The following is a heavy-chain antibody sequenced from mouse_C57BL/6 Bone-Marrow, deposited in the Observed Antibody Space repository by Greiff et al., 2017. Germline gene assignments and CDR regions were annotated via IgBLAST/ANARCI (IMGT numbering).Heavy chain of an antibody. V-gene: IGHV1-63*01. CDR1: GYTFTNYW. D-gene: IGHD3-2*02. J-gene: IGHJ3*01. Sequence: QVHVKQSGAELVRPGTSVKMSCKASGYTFTNYWIGWAKQRPGHGLEWIGDIYPGGGYTNYNEKFKGKATLTADKSSSTAYMQFSSLTSEDSAIYYCARYSSGFSFAYWGQGTLVTVSA. CDR2: IYPGGGYT. CDR3: ARYSSGFSFAY.